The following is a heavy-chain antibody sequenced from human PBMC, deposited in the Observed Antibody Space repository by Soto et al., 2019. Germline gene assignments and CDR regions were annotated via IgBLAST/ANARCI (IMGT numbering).Heavy chain of an antibody. CDR2: IYASGSP. CDR3: ARGVGSSPPRY. CDR1: GGSISVYY. Sequence: QVQLQESGPGQVKPSETLSLTCTISGGSISVYYWSWVRQPPGDELAWIGYIYASGSPYYNPSLRSRVTISADTSKNQISLKLTSPTAADTAVYYCARGVGSSPPRYWGRGTLVTVSS. V-gene: IGHV4-59*01. D-gene: IGHD1-26*01. J-gene: IGHJ4*02.